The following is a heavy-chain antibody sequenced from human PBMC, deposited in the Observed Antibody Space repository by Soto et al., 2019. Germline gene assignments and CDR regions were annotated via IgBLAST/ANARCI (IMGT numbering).Heavy chain of an antibody. J-gene: IGHJ6*02. V-gene: IGHV4-61*01. CDR2: IYYSGST. CDR1: GGSVSSGSYY. D-gene: IGHD1-26*01. CDR3: ARLVGSRTLYYYYYGMDV. Sequence: SETLSLTCTVSGGSVSSGSYYWSWIRQPPGKGLEWIGYIYYSGSTNYNPSLKSRVTISVDTSKNQFSLKLSSVTAADTAVYYCARLVGSRTLYYYYYGMDVWGQGTTVTVSS.